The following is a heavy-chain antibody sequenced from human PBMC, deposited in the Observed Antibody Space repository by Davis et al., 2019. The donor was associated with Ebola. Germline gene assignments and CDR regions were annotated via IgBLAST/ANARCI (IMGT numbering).Heavy chain of an antibody. V-gene: IGHV1-46*01. CDR3: ARKGAGTVLFDY. J-gene: IGHJ4*02. CDR2: INPSGGST. Sequence: AASVKVSCKASGYTFTSYYMHWVRQAPGQGLEWMGIINPSGGSTSYAQKFQGRVTMTRDTSTSTVYMELSSLKSEDTAVYYCARKGAGTVLFDYWGQGTLVTVSS. CDR1: GYTFTSYY. D-gene: IGHD4-17*01.